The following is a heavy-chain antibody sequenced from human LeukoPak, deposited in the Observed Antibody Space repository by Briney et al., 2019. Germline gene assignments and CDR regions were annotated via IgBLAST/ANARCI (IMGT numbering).Heavy chain of an antibody. D-gene: IGHD2-2*01. CDR3: ARDSGYCSSTGCYYFDY. J-gene: IGHJ4*02. Sequence: ASVKVSCKASGYTFTGYYMHWVRQAPGQGREWMGWINPNSGDTNYAQRLQGRVTMTRDTSISTAYMDLSRLRSDDTAVYYCARDSGYCSSTGCYYFDYWGQGTLVTVSS. CDR1: GYTFTGYY. CDR2: INPNSGDT. V-gene: IGHV1-2*02.